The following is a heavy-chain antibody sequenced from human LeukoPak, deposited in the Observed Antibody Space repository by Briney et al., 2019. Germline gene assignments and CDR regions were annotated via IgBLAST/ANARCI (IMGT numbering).Heavy chain of an antibody. Sequence: PGGSLRLSCAASGFTFSSYGMHWVRQAPGKGLEWVAVISYDGSNKYYADSVKGRFTISRDNSKNTLYLQMNSLRAEDTAVYYWAKVHARYESSGYFNYWARETLVTV. CDR3: AKVHARYESSGYFNY. D-gene: IGHD3-22*01. CDR1: GFTFSSYG. CDR2: ISYDGSNK. V-gene: IGHV3-30*18. J-gene: IGHJ4*02.